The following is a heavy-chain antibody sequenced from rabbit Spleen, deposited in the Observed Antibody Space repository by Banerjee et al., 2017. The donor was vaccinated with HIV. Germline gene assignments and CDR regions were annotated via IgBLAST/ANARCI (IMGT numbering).Heavy chain of an antibody. J-gene: IGHJ3*01. CDR3: ARAIVPLLGLTRLDL. CDR2: IYAARGTT. Sequence: QLTETGGGLVQPGGSLTLSCKASGIDFTNYYITWVRQAPGKGLEWIGIIYAARGTTYYASWVNGRFTISSDNAQSTVDLKMTSLTAADTATYFCARAIVPLLGLTRLDLWGQGTLVTVS. V-gene: IGHV1S7*01. CDR1: GIDFTNYY. D-gene: IGHD4-1*01.